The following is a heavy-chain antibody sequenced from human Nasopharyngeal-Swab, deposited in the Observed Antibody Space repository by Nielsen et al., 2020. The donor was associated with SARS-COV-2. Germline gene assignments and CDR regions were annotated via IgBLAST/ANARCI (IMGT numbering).Heavy chain of an antibody. CDR2: ISSSGSHK. CDR3: ARVEEYYYGSGSLSDN. J-gene: IGHJ4*02. Sequence: GESLKISCAASGFTFSSYSMSWVRQAPGKGLEWVSFISSSGSHKYYADSMKGRFTISRDNAKSPLYLQLSSLRAEDTAVYYCARVEEYYYGSGSLSDNWGQGTLVTVSS. CDR1: GFTFSSYS. D-gene: IGHD3-10*01. V-gene: IGHV3-21*01.